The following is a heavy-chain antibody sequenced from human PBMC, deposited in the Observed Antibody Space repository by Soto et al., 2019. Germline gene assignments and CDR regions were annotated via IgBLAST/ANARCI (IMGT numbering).Heavy chain of an antibody. CDR1: GGSISSYY. V-gene: IGHV4-59*08. CDR2: IYYSGST. Sequence: SETLSLTCTVSGGSISSYYWSWIRQPPGKGLEWIGYIYYSGSTNYNSSLKSRVTISVDTSKNQFSLKLSSVTAADTAVYYCARQARGGYENWFDPWGQGTLVTVSS. CDR3: ARQARGGYENWFDP. J-gene: IGHJ5*02. D-gene: IGHD5-12*01.